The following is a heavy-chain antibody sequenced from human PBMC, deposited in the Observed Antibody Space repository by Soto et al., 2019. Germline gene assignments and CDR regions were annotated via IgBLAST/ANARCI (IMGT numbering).Heavy chain of an antibody. J-gene: IGHJ6*02. CDR2: ISSGGGST. D-gene: IGHD3-3*01. CDR3: AKLKGGLGRFYGMDA. CDR1: GFSFRNYA. V-gene: IGHV3-23*04. Sequence: DEQLVESGGGSLQPGGSLRLSCAASGFSFRNYAMTWVRKSPGKGLEWVSLISSGGGSTNYADSVKGRFTISRDNSQNMLYLQMTGLRGEDTALYYCAKLKGGLGRFYGMDAWGQGTMVIVSS.